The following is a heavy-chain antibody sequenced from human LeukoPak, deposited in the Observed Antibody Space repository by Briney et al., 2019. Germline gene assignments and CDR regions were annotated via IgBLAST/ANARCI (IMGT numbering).Heavy chain of an antibody. V-gene: IGHV3-53*01. D-gene: IGHD4-23*01. CDR3: ARSTVVTGRYYYYYMDV. CDR1: GFTVSSNY. J-gene: IGHJ6*03. CDR2: IDSGGST. Sequence: GGSLRLSCAASGFTVSSNYMSWVRQAPRKGLEWVSVIDSGGSTYYADSVKGRFTISRDNSRNTLYLQMNSLRAEDTAVYYCARSTVVTGRYYYYYMDVWGKGTTVSVSS.